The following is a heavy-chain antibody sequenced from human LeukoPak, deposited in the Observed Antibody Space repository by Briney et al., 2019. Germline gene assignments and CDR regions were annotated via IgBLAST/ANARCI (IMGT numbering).Heavy chain of an antibody. CDR2: IYYSGST. Sequence: SGTLSLTCTVSDGSINGYYWSWIRQPPGKGLEWIGSIYYSGSTYYNPSLKSRVTISVDTSKNQFSLKLSSVTAADTAVYYCATPGITGTTPRDAFDIWGQGTMVTVSS. J-gene: IGHJ3*02. CDR1: DGSINGYY. V-gene: IGHV4-59*05. D-gene: IGHD1-7*01. CDR3: ATPGITGTTPRDAFDI.